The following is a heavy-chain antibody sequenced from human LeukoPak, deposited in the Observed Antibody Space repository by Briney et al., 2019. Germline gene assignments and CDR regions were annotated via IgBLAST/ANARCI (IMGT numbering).Heavy chain of an antibody. CDR1: GFTFSSYA. J-gene: IGHJ4*02. CDR3: ASHLQSGYDSLGWY. D-gene: IGHD5-12*01. V-gene: IGHV3-23*01. CDR2: ISGSGGST. Sequence: GGSLRLSCAASGFTFSSYAMSWVRQAPGKGLEWVSAISGSGGSTYYADSVKGRFTISRDNSKNTLYLQMNSLRAEDTAVYYCASHLQSGYDSLGWYWGQGTLVTVSS.